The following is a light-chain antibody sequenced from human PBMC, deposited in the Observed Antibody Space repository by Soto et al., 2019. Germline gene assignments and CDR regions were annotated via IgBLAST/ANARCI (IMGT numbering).Light chain of an antibody. V-gene: IGLV1-44*01. CDR3: STWDDSLNGVV. CDR2: SNN. Sequence: QAVVTQPPSASGTPGQRVTISCSGSSSNIGSNTVNWYQQLPGTAPKLLISSNNLRPSGVPDRFSDSKSGNSASLAISGLQSEDEADYYCSTWDDSLNGVVFGGGTKLTVL. J-gene: IGLJ3*02. CDR1: SSNIGSNT.